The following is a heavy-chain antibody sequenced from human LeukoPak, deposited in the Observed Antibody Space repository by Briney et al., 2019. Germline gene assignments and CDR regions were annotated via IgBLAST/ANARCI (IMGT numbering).Heavy chain of an antibody. V-gene: IGHV4-34*01. CDR1: GGSFSGYY. CDR3: AKDQEMIVVVSHDY. D-gene: IGHD3-22*01. Sequence: SETLSLTCAVYGGSFSGYYWSWIRQPPGKGLEWIGEINHSGSTNYNPSLKSRVTISVDTSKNQFSLKLSSVTAEDTAVYYCAKDQEMIVVVSHDYWGQGTLVTVSS. J-gene: IGHJ4*02. CDR2: INHSGST.